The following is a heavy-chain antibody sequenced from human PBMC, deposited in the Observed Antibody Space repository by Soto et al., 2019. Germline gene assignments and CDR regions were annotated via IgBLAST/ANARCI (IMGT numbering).Heavy chain of an antibody. CDR1: GGSISSGGYY. D-gene: IGHD3-16*01. CDR3: ARAPLMITFGGATFDP. J-gene: IGHJ5*02. CDR2: IYYSGST. V-gene: IGHV4-31*03. Sequence: NPSETLSLTCTVSGGSISSGGYYWSWIRQHPGKGLEWIGYIYYSGSTYYNPSLKSRVTISVDTSKNQFSLKLSSVTAADTAVYYCARAPLMITFGGATFDPWGQGTLVTSPQ.